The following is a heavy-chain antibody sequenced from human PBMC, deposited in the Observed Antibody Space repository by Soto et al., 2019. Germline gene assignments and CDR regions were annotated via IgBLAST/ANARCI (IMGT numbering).Heavy chain of an antibody. CDR1: GGSISSYY. J-gene: IGHJ6*02. D-gene: IGHD3-3*01. V-gene: IGHV4-59*01. CDR2: IYYSGST. Sequence: QVQLQESGPGLVKPSETLSLTCTVSGGSISSYYWSWIRQPPGKGLEWIGYIYYSGSTNYNPSLKSRVTISVDTSKNQSSLKLSSVTAADTAVYYCARGGERNYDFWSGYYSDYYGMDVWGQGTTVTVSS. CDR3: ARGGERNYDFWSGYYSDYYGMDV.